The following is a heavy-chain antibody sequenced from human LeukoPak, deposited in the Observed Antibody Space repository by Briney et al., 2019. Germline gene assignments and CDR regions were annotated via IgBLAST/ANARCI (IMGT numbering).Heavy chain of an antibody. Sequence: GGSLRLSCEASGFTFSNYAMAWVRQAPGKGLEWVANIKQDGSEKYYVDSVKGRFTISRDNAKNSLYLQMNSLRAEDTAVYYCASAGYSSGWTNWFDPWGQGTLVTVSS. J-gene: IGHJ5*02. V-gene: IGHV3-7*01. CDR1: GFTFSNYA. D-gene: IGHD6-19*01. CDR2: IKQDGSEK. CDR3: ASAGYSSGWTNWFDP.